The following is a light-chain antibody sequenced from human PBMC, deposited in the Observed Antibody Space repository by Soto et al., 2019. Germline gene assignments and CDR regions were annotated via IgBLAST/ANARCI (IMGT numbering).Light chain of an antibody. CDR1: HSVSSSY. CDR3: PQYGSSGT. V-gene: IGKV3-20*01. J-gene: IGKJ1*01. CDR2: GAS. Sequence: VVTKSRCTLSLSTEERASLSCRASHSVSSSYLAWYQQKPGQAPRLLIYGASTRATGIPARFSGSGSGTDFTLTISRLEPEDFAVYYCPQYGSSGTFCQVTKVDI.